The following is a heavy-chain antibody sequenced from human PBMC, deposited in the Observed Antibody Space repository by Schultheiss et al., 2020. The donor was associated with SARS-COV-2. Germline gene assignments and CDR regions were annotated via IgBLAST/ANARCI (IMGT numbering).Heavy chain of an antibody. J-gene: IGHJ4*02. V-gene: IGHV3-23*01. CDR3: AKATVYDSSGPYYFDY. D-gene: IGHD3-22*01. CDR2: ISGSGGST. CDR1: GFTFSSYA. Sequence: GESLKISCAASGFTFSSYAMSWVRQAPGKGLEWVSAISGSGGSTYYADSVKGRFTISRDNSKNTLYLQMNSLRAEDTAVYYCAKATVYDSSGPYYFDYWGQGTLVTVSS.